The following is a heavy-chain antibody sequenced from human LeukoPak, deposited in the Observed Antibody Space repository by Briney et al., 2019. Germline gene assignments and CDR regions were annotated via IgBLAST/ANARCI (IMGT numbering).Heavy chain of an antibody. CDR3: TRGYSGNSIYAFDI. V-gene: IGHV3-33*01. D-gene: IGHD1-26*01. J-gene: IGHJ3*02. CDR1: GFTFSCCG. CDR2: IWYDGSNK. Sequence: AGGSLRLSCAASGFTFSCCGFHWVRQAPGKGLEWVAVIWYDGSNKYYADSVKGRFTISRDDSKNTLYLEMNSLGAEDTAVYHCTRGYSGNSIYAFDIWGQGTVVTVSS.